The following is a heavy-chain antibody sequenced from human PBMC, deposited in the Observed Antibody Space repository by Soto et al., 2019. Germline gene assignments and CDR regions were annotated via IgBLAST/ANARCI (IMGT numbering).Heavy chain of an antibody. D-gene: IGHD1-26*01. CDR2: IYYSGTT. CDR3: ARREIQGPIDY. Sequence: QVQLQESGPGLVKPSDTLSLTCAVSGYSISSSNWWGWIRQPPGKGLEWIGYIYYSGTTYYNPSLTSRATLSVDTSKNQFSLKLTSVPAVDTAVYYCARREIQGPIDYWGQGTLVTVSS. J-gene: IGHJ4*02. V-gene: IGHV4-28*01. CDR1: GYSISSSNW.